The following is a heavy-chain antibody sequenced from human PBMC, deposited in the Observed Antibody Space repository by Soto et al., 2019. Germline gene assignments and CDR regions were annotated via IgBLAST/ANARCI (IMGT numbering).Heavy chain of an antibody. V-gene: IGHV6-1*01. Sequence: SQTLSLTCAISGDSVSSNSVGWHWIRQSPSRGLEWLGRTYYRSKWYSDYAVSVKSRVTINPDTSKNQFSLQLNSVIPEDTAVYYCARNSRWSFDYWGQGTLVTVSS. CDR2: TYYRSKWYS. J-gene: IGHJ4*02. CDR1: GDSVSSNSVG. CDR3: ARNSRWSFDY. D-gene: IGHD3-22*01.